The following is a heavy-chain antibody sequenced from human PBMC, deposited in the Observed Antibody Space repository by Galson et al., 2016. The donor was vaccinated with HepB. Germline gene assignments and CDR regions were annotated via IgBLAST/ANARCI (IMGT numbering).Heavy chain of an antibody. CDR2: IYYSEDT. J-gene: IGHJ3*02. D-gene: IGHD6-19*01. CDR3: ARQPRTWTVGGPGLGGFDI. V-gene: IGHV4-39*01. Sequence: SETLSLTCSVSGDSISSNSYFWGWFRQPPERGLEWIGSIYYSEDTYYKPSLKSRVTISVDTSKNQFSLRLTSLTAADTAVYYCARQPRTWTVGGPGLGGFDIWGQGTMVTVSS. CDR1: GDSISSNSYF.